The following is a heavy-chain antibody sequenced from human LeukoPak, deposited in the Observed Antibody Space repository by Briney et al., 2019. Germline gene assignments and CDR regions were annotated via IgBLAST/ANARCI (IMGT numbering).Heavy chain of an antibody. J-gene: IGHJ4*02. V-gene: IGHV1-18*01. D-gene: IGHD3-10*01. CDR1: GYTFTSYG. CDR3: ARERDYYGSGSYYNPRWFDY. CDR2: ISAYNGNT. Sequence: ASVKVSCKASGYTFTSYGISWVRQAPGQGLEWMGWISAYNGNTNYAQKLQGRVTMTTDTSTSTAYMELSSLRSEDTAVYYCARERDYYGSGSYYNPRWFDYWGQGTLVTVSS.